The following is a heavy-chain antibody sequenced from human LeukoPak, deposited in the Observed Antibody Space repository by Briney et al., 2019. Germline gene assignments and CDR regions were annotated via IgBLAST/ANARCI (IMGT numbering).Heavy chain of an antibody. Sequence: SETLSLTCTVSGGSINSGSYYWSWIRQPAGKGLEWIGRIYTSGSTSSNPSLKSRVTISIDTSKNQFSLKLSSVTAADTAVYYCARMRQNYYYYIDVWGKGTTVTVSS. CDR3: ARMRQNYYYYIDV. V-gene: IGHV4-61*02. CDR2: IYTSGST. J-gene: IGHJ6*03. CDR1: GGSINSGSYY.